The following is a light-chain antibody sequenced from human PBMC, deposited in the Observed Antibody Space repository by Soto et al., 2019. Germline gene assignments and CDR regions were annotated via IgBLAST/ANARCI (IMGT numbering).Light chain of an antibody. CDR3: QQSSNIPYT. CDR2: AAS. CDR1: QTISTY. Sequence: DIQMTQSPSSLSASVGDRVTITCRASQTISTYLNWYQQNPGKAPKLLIYAASSLQSGVPSRCIVSGAGTDFTLTISSLQPEDFATYYCQQSSNIPYTFGQGTKLEIK. J-gene: IGKJ2*01. V-gene: IGKV1-39*01.